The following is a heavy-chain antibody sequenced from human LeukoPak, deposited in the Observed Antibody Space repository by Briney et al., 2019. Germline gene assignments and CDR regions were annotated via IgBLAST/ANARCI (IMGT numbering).Heavy chain of an antibody. CDR2: ISSSSSYI. Sequence: GGSLRLSCAASGFTFSSYSMNWVRQAPGKGLEWVSSISSSSSYIYYADSVKGRFTISRDNAKNSLYLQMNSLRAEDTAVYYCARGPPYQWYDYVWDGGDWFDPWGQGTLVTVSS. J-gene: IGHJ5*02. CDR1: GFTFSSYS. D-gene: IGHD3-16*01. V-gene: IGHV3-21*01. CDR3: ARGPPYQWYDYVWDGGDWFDP.